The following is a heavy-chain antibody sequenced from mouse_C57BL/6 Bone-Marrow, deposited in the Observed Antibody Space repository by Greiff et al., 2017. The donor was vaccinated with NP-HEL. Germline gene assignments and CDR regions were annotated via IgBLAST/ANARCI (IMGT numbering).Heavy chain of an antibody. CDR2: IDPSDSYT. D-gene: IGHD2-4*01. CDR3: ARDYYDYDEVLFAY. V-gene: IGHV1-59*01. Sequence: LVESGTVLARPGTSVKLSCKASGYTFTSYWMHWVKQRPGQGLEWIGVIDPSDSYTNYNQKFKGKATLTVDTSSSTAYMQLSSLTSEDSAVYYCARDYYDYDEVLFAYWGQGTLVTVSA. J-gene: IGHJ3*01. CDR1: GYTFTSYW.